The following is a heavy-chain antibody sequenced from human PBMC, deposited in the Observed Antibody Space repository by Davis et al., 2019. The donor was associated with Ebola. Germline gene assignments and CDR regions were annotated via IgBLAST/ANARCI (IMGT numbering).Heavy chain of an antibody. J-gene: IGHJ5*02. V-gene: IGHV3-48*02. CDR2: ISSSSSTI. Sequence: PGGSLRLSCAASGFTFSSYSMNWVRQAPGKGLEWVSYISSSSSTIYYADSVKGRFTISRDNAKNSLYLQMNSLRDEDTAVYYCARDLSDDVVVVHWFDPWGQGTLVTVSS. CDR3: ARDLSDDVVVVHWFDP. CDR1: GFTFSSYS. D-gene: IGHD2-15*01.